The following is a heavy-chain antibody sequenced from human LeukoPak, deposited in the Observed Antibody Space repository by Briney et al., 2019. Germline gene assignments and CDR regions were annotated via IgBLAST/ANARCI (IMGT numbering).Heavy chain of an antibody. CDR1: GGSFSGYY. Sequence: SETLSLTCAVYGGSFSGYYWSWIRQPPGKGLEWIGEINRSGSTNYNPSLKSRVTISVDTSKNQFSLKLSSVTAADTAVYYCARDTSSGIDYWGQGTLVTVSS. V-gene: IGHV4-34*01. CDR2: INRSGST. D-gene: IGHD6-19*01. CDR3: ARDTSSGIDY. J-gene: IGHJ4*02.